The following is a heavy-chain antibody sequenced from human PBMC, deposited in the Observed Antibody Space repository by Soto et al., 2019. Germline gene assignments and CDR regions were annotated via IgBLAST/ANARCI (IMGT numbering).Heavy chain of an antibody. CDR1: GFTLSSYW. Sequence: PAGTLRLSCAASGFTLSSYWMHWVRQAPGKGLVWVSRINPDGSATNYADSVTGRFTISRDNAKNTLYLQMNSLRAEDTAVFYCGRGGSDSPMAPGYWGQGTLVTVSS. J-gene: IGHJ4*02. V-gene: IGHV3-74*01. CDR3: GRGGSDSPMAPGY. D-gene: IGHD3-10*01. CDR2: INPDGSAT.